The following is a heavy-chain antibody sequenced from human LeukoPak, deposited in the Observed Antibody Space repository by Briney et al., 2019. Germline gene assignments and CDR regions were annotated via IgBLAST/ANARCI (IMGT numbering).Heavy chain of an antibody. CDR1: GGSFSGYY. V-gene: IGHV4-34*01. CDR3: ARETRGYYVSGNYYFDY. J-gene: IGHJ4*02. D-gene: IGHD3-10*01. CDR2: INYSGNT. Sequence: SETLSLTCAVYGGSFSGYYWGWIRQPPGKGLEWIGEINYSGNTNYNPSLKSRVTISLDTSKNQFSLKLSSVTAADTAVYYCARETRGYYVSGNYYFDYWGQGSLVTVSS.